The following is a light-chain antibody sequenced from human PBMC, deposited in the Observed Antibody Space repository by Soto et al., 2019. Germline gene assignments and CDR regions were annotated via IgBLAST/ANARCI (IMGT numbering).Light chain of an antibody. Sequence: QSVLTQPPSASGSPGQSVTISCTGTSSDVGSYNYVSWYQQHPGKVPKLMIYEVSKRPSGVPDRFSGSKSGNTASLTVSGLQAWDGGNYYCNLFASTQTHYVFGTGAK. CDR2: EVS. V-gene: IGLV2-8*01. J-gene: IGLJ1*01. CDR1: SSDVGSYNY. CDR3: NLFASTQTHYV.